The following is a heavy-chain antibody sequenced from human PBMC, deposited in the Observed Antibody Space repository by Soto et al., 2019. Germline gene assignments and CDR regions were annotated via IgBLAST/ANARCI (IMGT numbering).Heavy chain of an antibody. CDR2: ISWNSGSI. CDR1: GLTFDDYA. CDR3: AKDYGDYSNAFDI. Sequence: EVQLVESGGGLVQPGRSLRLSCAASGLTFDDYAMHWVRQAPGKGLEWVSGISWNSGSIGYADSVKGRFTISRDNAKNSLYLQMNSLRAEDTALYYCAKDYGDYSNAFDIWGQGTMVTVSS. D-gene: IGHD4-17*01. J-gene: IGHJ3*02. V-gene: IGHV3-9*01.